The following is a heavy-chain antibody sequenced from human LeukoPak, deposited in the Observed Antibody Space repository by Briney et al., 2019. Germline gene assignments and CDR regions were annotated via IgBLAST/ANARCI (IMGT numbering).Heavy chain of an antibody. V-gene: IGHV4-59*08. CDR1: GGSISSYY. CDR2: IYYSGST. CDR3: ARSLVVVTAIYAFDI. J-gene: IGHJ3*02. Sequence: LETLSLTCTVSGGSISSYYWSWIRQPPGKGLEWIGYIYYSGSTNYNPSLKSRVTISVDTSKNQFSLKLSSVTAADTAVYYCARSLVVVTAIYAFDIWGQGTMVTVSS. D-gene: IGHD2-21*02.